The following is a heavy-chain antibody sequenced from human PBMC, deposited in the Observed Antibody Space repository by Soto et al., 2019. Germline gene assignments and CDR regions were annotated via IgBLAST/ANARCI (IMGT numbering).Heavy chain of an antibody. J-gene: IGHJ3*02. D-gene: IGHD3-22*01. CDR3: ARGYYDSRAQSNTFDI. CDR1: GFSNSSKNFY. CDR2: LYSGST. Sequence: SETLSLTCTVSGFSNSSKNFYWGWIRQSPGKGLDWIGTLYSGSTFYSLSLKNRVTISVDTSKNQVSLTLRYVAAADTAIYYCARGYYDSRAQSNTFDIWGKGKMVT. V-gene: IGHV4-39*01.